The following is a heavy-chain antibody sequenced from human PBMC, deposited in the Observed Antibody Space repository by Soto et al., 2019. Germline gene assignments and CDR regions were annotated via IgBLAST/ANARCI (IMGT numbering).Heavy chain of an antibody. CDR3: AKDQGIKLPYYYYMDV. J-gene: IGHJ6*03. V-gene: IGHV3-23*01. CDR1: GFTFSSYA. Sequence: GGSLRLSCAASGFTFSSYAMSWVRQAPGKGLEWVSAISGSGGSTYYADSVKGRFTISRDNSKNTLYLQMNSLRAEDTAVYYCAKDQGIKLPYYYYMDVWGKGTTVTVSS. D-gene: IGHD2-15*01. CDR2: ISGSGGST.